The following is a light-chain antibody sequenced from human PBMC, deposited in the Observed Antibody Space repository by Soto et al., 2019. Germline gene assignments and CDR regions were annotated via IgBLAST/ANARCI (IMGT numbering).Light chain of an antibody. CDR3: QHYNNWPPWT. V-gene: IGKV3-15*01. Sequence: ILMTQSPATLSVSPGERATLSCRASQSVSSNLAWYQQKPCQAPRLLLYGASTRATGIPARFSGSGSGTDFTLTSSRLQSEDLAVYYCQHYNNWPPWTFGQGTKVEIK. CDR1: QSVSSN. J-gene: IGKJ1*01. CDR2: GAS.